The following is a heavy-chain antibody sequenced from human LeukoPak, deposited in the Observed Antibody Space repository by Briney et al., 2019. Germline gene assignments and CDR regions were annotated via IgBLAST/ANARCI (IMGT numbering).Heavy chain of an antibody. D-gene: IGHD4-23*01. J-gene: IGHJ5*02. V-gene: IGHV1-8*01. Sequence: GASVKVSCKASGYTFTTYDINWVRQATGQGLEWXXXXXXXSGNTGYAQKFQGRVTMTRNTSISTAYMELSSLRSEDTAVYYCARGPNKSDGGNSGSAWFDPWGQGTLVTVSS. CDR2: XXXXSGNT. CDR3: ARGPNKSDGGNSGSAWFDP. CDR1: GYTFTTYD.